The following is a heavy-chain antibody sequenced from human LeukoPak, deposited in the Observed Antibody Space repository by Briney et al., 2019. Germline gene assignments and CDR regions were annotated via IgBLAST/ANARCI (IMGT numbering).Heavy chain of an antibody. CDR2: INAGNGNT. J-gene: IGHJ4*02. Sequence: SEKVSCKASGYTFTSYAMHWVRQAPGQRLEWMGWINAGNGNTKYSQKFQGRVTITRDTSASTAYMELSSLRSEDTAVYYCARVRLGESSFDYWGQGTLVTVSS. CDR3: ARVRLGESSFDY. V-gene: IGHV1-3*01. CDR1: GYTFTSYA. D-gene: IGHD3-16*02.